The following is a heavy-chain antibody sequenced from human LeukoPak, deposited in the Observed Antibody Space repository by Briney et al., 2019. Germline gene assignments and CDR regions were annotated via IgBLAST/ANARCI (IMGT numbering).Heavy chain of an antibody. CDR2: INHSGGT. CDR1: GGSFSGYY. V-gene: IGHV4-34*01. CDR3: ARATTVSDYNWFDP. D-gene: IGHD4-17*01. Sequence: PSETLSLTCAVYGGSFSGYYWSWIRQPPGKGLEWIGEINHSGGTNYNPSLKSRVTISVDTSKNQFSLKLSSVTAADTAVYYCARATTVSDYNWFDPWGQGTLVTVSS. J-gene: IGHJ5*02.